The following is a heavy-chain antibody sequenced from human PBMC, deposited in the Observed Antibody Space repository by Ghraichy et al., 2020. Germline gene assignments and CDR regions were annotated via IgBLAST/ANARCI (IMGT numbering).Heavy chain of an antibody. V-gene: IGHV1-2*02. Sequence: ASVKVSCKASGYTFSGHYLHWVRQAPGQGLEWMGWINPNNGGTNCAQKFQGRVTMTRDTSLSTAYMELRRLRSDDTAVYYCARLIGRRLVLLTNVETSMVARDYWGQGTQVTVSS. CDR1: GYTFSGHY. D-gene: IGHD5-18*01. J-gene: IGHJ4*02. CDR2: INPNNGGT. CDR3: ARLIGRRLVLLTNVETSMVARDY.